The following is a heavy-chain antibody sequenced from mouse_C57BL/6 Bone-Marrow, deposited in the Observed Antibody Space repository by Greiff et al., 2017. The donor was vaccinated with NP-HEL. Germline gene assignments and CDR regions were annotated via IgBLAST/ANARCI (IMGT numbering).Heavy chain of an antibody. CDR2: ISYDGSN. CDR3: AREGYGSSYGWYFDV. J-gene: IGHJ1*03. D-gene: IGHD1-1*01. V-gene: IGHV3-6*01. Sequence: DVKLQESGPGLVKPSQSLSLTCSVTGYSITSGYYWNWIRQFPGNKLEWMGYISYDGSNNYNPSLKNPTSITRDTSKNQFFLKLNSVTTEDTATYYCAREGYGSSYGWYFDVWGTGTTVTVSS. CDR1: GYSITSGYY.